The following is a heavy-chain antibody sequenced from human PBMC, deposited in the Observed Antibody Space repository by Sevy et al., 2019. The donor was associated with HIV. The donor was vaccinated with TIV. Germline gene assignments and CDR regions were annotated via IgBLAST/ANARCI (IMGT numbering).Heavy chain of an antibody. V-gene: IGHV1-2*06. CDR1: GYTFTGYY. CDR2: INPNSGGT. Sequence: GSVKVSCKASGYTFTGYYMHWVRQAPGQGLEWMGRINPNSGGTNYAQKFQGRVTMTRDTSISTAYMELSRLRSDDTAVYYCAREERGYYDSSGYYNYWGQGTLVTVSS. CDR3: AREERGYYDSSGYYNY. D-gene: IGHD3-22*01. J-gene: IGHJ4*02.